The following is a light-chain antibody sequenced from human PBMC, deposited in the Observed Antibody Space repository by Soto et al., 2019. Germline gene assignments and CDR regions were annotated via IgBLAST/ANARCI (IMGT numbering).Light chain of an antibody. CDR3: QVWDSSSAVV. J-gene: IGLJ2*01. CDR1: NIGSKS. CDR2: YDS. Sequence: SYELTQPPSVSVAPGKTARITRGGNNIGSKSVHWYQQKPGQAPVLVIYYDSDRPSGIPERFSGSNSGNTATLTISRVEAGDEADYYCQVWDSSSAVVFGGGTKLTVL. V-gene: IGLV3-21*04.